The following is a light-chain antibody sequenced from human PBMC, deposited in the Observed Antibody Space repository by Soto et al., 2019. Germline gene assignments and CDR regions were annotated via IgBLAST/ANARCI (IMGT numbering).Light chain of an antibody. CDR1: SSDVGGYNH. Sequence: QSALTQPRSVSGSPGQSVTISCTGTSSDVGGYNHVSWYQQHPGKVPKLMIYDVSKRPSGVPDRFSGSKSGNTASLTISGLQAEDEADYYCCSYAGSYTFVFGTGTQLTVL. J-gene: IGLJ1*01. V-gene: IGLV2-11*01. CDR2: DVS. CDR3: CSYAGSYTFV.